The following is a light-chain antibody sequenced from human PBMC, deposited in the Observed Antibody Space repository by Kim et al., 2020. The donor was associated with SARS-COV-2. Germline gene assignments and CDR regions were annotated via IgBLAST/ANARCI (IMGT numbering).Light chain of an antibody. CDR1: QSVSSN. CDR2: GAS. J-gene: IGKJ2*02. CDR3: QQYNDWPMCT. V-gene: IGKV3-15*01. Sequence: VSPGERATLSCRASQSVSSNLVWYQQKPGQAPRLLIYGASTRATGIPARFSGSGSGTEFTLSISSLQSEDFAVYYCQQYNDWPMCTFGQGTKLEI.